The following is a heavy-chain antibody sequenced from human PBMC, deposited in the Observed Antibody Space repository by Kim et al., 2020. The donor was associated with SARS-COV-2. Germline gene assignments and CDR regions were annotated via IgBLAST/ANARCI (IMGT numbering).Heavy chain of an antibody. J-gene: IGHJ6*02. Sequence: GGSLRLSCAASGFSFSSHSMNWVRQAPGKGLEWVSYISTTGRSIYYTDSVKGRFTISRDNAKNSLSLQMNSLRAGDTAVYYCARDRWGDRDVAWPGYFYGMDVWGQGTTVTVSS. CDR2: ISTTGRSI. CDR3: ARDRWGDRDVAWPGYFYGMDV. V-gene: IGHV3-48*04. CDR1: GFSFSSHS. D-gene: IGHD3-16*01.